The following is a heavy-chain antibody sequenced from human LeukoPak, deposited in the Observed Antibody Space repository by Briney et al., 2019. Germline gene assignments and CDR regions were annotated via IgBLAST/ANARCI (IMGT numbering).Heavy chain of an antibody. CDR3: ALLTVASDFDY. CDR2: ILSSGTVK. CDR1: RFPFSIYE. V-gene: IGHV3-48*03. D-gene: IGHD5-12*01. Sequence: PGGSLRLSCVVSRFPFSIYEMNWVRQAPGKGLEWVSNILSSGTVKYYSDSVKGRFSISRDNAKSSLYLQMNSLRVEDTAVYYCALLTVASDFDYWGQGALVTVSS. J-gene: IGHJ4*02.